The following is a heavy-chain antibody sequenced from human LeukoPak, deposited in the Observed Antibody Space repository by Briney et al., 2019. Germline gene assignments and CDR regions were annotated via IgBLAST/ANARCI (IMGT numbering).Heavy chain of an antibody. CDR1: GPTFSRDW. Sequence: GGSLRLSCAASGPTFSRDWMTWVRQAPGKGLEWVANIKKDGSEKYYVDSVKGRFTISRDNAKNSLYLQMNSLRAEDTATYYCARSFTDYSYGLNWFDSWGQGTLVIVSS. D-gene: IGHD5-18*01. CDR3: ARSFTDYSYGLNWFDS. V-gene: IGHV3-7*03. CDR2: IKKDGSEK. J-gene: IGHJ5*01.